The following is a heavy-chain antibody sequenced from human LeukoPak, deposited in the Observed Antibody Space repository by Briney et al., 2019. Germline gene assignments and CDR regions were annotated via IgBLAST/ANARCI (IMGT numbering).Heavy chain of an antibody. CDR2: IYYSGST. D-gene: IGHD6-19*01. CDR1: GGSVSSGSYY. CDR3: ATMHSSAWYSY. Sequence: SETLSLTCTVSGGSVSSGSYYWSWIRQPPGKGLEWIGYIYYSGSTNYKSPLKSRVTISVDTSKNQFSLKLSSVTAADTAVYYCATMHSSAWYSYWGQGTLVTVSS. V-gene: IGHV4-61*01. J-gene: IGHJ4*02.